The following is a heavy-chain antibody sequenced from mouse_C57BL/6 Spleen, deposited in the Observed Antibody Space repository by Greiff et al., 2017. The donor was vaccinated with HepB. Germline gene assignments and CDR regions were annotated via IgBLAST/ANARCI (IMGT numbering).Heavy chain of an antibody. CDR1: GFTFSDYY. CDR3: ARGGSGPYYYAMDY. V-gene: IGHV5-16*01. J-gene: IGHJ4*01. Sequence: EVQVVESEGGLVQPGSSMKLSCTASGFTFSDYYMAWVRQVPEKGLEWVANINYDGSSTYYLDSLKSRFIISRDNAKNILYLQMSSLKSEDTATYYCARGGSGPYYYAMDYWGQGTSVTVSS. D-gene: IGHD3-2*02. CDR2: INYDGSST.